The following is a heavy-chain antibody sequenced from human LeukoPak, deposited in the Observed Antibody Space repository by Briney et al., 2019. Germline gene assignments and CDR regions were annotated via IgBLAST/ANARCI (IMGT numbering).Heavy chain of an antibody. Sequence: ASVKVSCKASGYTFTSYGISWVRQAPGQGLEWMGWISAYSGNTNYAQKLQGRVTMTTDTSTSTAYMELRSLRSDDTAVYYCARDSPYYDFWSGYLTWFDPWGRGTLVTVSS. D-gene: IGHD3-3*01. CDR1: GYTFTSYG. CDR2: ISAYSGNT. CDR3: ARDSPYYDFWSGYLTWFDP. V-gene: IGHV1-18*01. J-gene: IGHJ5*02.